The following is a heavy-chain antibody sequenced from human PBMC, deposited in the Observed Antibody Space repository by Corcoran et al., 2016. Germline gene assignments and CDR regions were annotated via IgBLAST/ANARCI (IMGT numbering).Heavy chain of an antibody. Sequence: EVQLVESGGGLVKPGGSLRLSCAASGFTFSSYSMNWVRQAPGKGLEWVSSISSSSSYIYYADSVKGRFTISRDNAKNSLYLQMNSLRAEDTAVYDCARASRDYSSSSGADYWGQGTLVTVSS. V-gene: IGHV3-21*01. D-gene: IGHD6-6*01. CDR3: ARASRDYSSSSGADY. CDR1: GFTFSSYS. CDR2: ISSSSSYI. J-gene: IGHJ4*02.